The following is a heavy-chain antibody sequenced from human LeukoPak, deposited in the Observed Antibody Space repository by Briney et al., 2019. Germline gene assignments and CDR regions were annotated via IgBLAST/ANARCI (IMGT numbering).Heavy chain of an antibody. CDR2: ISSSGSTT. CDR3: AKAPFYYYDSSGYYYV. V-gene: IGHV3-11*01. J-gene: IGHJ4*02. CDR1: GFTFSDYY. D-gene: IGHD3-22*01. Sequence: GGSLRLSCAASGFTFSDYYMSWIRQAPGKGLEWVSYISSSGSTTYYADSVKGRFTISRDNSKNTLYLQMNSLRAEDTAVYYCAKAPFYYYDSSGYYYVWGQGTLVTVSS.